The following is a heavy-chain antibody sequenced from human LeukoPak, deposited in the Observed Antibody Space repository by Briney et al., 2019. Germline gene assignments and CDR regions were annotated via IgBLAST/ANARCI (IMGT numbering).Heavy chain of an antibody. CDR3: ARDRPETDIVVVPAAIGDYYYGMDV. J-gene: IGHJ6*02. CDR2: INPSGGST. V-gene: IGHV1-46*01. Sequence: ASVKVSCKASGYTFTSYYMHWVRQAPGQGLEWMGIINPSGGSTSYAQKFQGRVTMTRDTSTSTVYMELSSLRSEDTAVYYCARDRPETDIVVVPAAIGDYYYGMDVWGQGTTVTVSS. CDR1: GYTFTSYY. D-gene: IGHD2-2*02.